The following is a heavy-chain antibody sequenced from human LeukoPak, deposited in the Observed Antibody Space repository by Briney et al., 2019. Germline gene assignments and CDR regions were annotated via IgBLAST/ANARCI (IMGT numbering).Heavy chain of an antibody. CDR1: GFTFSSYG. CDR3: TRDTNPYYFDY. V-gene: IGHV3-49*04. J-gene: IGHJ4*02. CDR2: IRSKAYGGTT. D-gene: IGHD1-14*01. Sequence: GGSLRPSCAASGFTFSSYGMSWVRQAPGKGLEWVGFIRSKAYGGTTEYAASVKGRFTISRDDSKSIAYLQMNSLKTEDTAVYYCTRDTNPYYFDYWGQGTLVTVSS.